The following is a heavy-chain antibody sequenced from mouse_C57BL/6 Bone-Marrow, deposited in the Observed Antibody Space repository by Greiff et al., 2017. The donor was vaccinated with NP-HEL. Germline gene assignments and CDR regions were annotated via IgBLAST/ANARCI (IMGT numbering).Heavy chain of an antibody. CDR1: GYTFTSYW. CDR2: IDPSDSYT. V-gene: IGHV1-69*01. D-gene: IGHD1-1*01. Sequence: VQLQQPGAELVMPGASVKLSCKASGYTFTSYWMHWVKQRPGQGLEWIGEIDPSDSYTNYNQKFKGKSTLTVDKSSSTAYMQLRSLTSEDSAVDYCAREYTTGVAKDYFDYWGQGTTLTVSS. J-gene: IGHJ2*01. CDR3: AREYTTGVAKDYFDY.